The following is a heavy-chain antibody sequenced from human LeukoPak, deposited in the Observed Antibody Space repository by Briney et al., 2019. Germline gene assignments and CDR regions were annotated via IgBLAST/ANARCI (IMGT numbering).Heavy chain of an antibody. J-gene: IGHJ4*02. D-gene: IGHD5-24*01. CDR2: IYYSGST. CDR1: GGSINSYY. CDR3: ARVTVRDGYNPYFDY. V-gene: IGHV4-59*01. Sequence: PSETLSLTCTVSGGSINSYYWSWIRQPPGKGLEWIGYIYYSGSTNYNPSLKSRVTISVDTSKNQFSLKLSSVTAADTAVYYCARVTVRDGYNPYFDYWGQGTLVTVSS.